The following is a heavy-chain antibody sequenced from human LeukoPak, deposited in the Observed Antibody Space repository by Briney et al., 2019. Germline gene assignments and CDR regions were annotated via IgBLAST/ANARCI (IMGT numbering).Heavy chain of an antibody. D-gene: IGHD5-18*01. CDR1: GYSISSGYY. J-gene: IGHJ3*02. CDR3: ARGIQLWLRGAFDI. CDR2: IYHSGST. V-gene: IGHV4-38-2*02. Sequence: SETLSLTCTVSGYSISSGYYWGWIRQPPGKGLEWIGSIYHSGSTYYNPSLKSRVTVSVDTSKNQFSLKLSSVTAADTAVYYCARGIQLWLRGAFDIWGQGTMVTVSS.